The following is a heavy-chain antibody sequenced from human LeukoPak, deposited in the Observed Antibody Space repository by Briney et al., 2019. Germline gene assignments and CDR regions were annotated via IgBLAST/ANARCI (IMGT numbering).Heavy chain of an antibody. CDR1: GRSFSGYY. D-gene: IGHD2-2*01. CDR2: INHSGST. CDR3: ARVGCSSSSCNVSYYYHYYYMDV. J-gene: IGHJ6*03. V-gene: IGHV4-34*01. Sequence: SETLSLTCAVYGRSFSGYYRTWIRQPPGKGLEWIGEINHSGSTHYHPSLKSRVTISVDTSKNQFSLKLTSVTAADTAVYYCARVGCSSSSCNVSYYYHYYYMDVWGRGTTVTVSS.